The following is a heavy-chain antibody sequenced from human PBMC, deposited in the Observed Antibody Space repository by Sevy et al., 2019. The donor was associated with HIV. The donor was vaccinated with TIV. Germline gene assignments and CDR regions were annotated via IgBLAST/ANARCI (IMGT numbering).Heavy chain of an antibody. D-gene: IGHD3-3*01. Sequence: SETLSLTCSVSGGSISSHYWSWIRQPAGEGLEWIGRIDTSGGTNYNPSLKTRVTMSIDTAKNQFSLRLRSVTAADTGVYYCARYNFWSGYYYYFGYWGPGALVTVSS. V-gene: IGHV4-4*07. CDR2: IDTSGGT. CDR3: ARYNFWSGYYYYFGY. J-gene: IGHJ4*02. CDR1: GGSISSHY.